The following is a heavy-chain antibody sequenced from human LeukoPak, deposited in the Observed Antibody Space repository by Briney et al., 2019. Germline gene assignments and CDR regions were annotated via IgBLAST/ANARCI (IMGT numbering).Heavy chain of an antibody. Sequence: GGSLRLSCAASGFTFSSHWMNWVRQAPGKGLEWVANIHEDGSDKYYVDSVKGRFTVSRDNAKNSLYLQMNSLRAEDTAVYYCARINTGSYFDYWGQGTLVTVSS. J-gene: IGHJ4*02. CDR3: ARINTGSYFDY. D-gene: IGHD1-26*01. CDR2: IHEDGSDK. CDR1: GFTFSSHW. V-gene: IGHV3-7*02.